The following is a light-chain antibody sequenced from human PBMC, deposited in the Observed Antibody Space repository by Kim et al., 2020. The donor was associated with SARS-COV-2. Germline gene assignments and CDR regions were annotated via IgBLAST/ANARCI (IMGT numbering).Light chain of an antibody. V-gene: IGKV3-11*01. J-gene: IGKJ4*01. CDR3: QLRSNWPPGLT. CDR1: QSVSSY. Sequence: PGERATLSCRASQSVSSYLAWYQQKPGQAPRLLIYDASNRATGIPARFSGSGSGTDFTLTISSLEPEDFAVYYCQLRSNWPPGLTFGGGTKVDIK. CDR2: DAS.